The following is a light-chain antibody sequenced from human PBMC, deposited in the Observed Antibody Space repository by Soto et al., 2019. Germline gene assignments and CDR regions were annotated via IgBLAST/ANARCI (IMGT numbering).Light chain of an antibody. CDR2: EVS. J-gene: IGLJ1*01. Sequence: QSALTQPPSVSGSPGQSVTISCTGTSSDLDSYNRVSWYQRPPGTGPKLMIYEVSNRPSGVPDRFSGSKSGNTASLTISGLQAEDEAEYYCSLYTTDSTYVFGTGTKVTVL. CDR3: SLYTTDSTYV. V-gene: IGLV2-18*01. CDR1: SSDLDSYNR.